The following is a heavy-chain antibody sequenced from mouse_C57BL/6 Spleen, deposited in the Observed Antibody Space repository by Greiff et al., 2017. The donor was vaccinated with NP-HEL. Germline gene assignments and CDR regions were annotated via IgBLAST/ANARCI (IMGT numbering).Heavy chain of an antibody. J-gene: IGHJ1*03. Sequence: VKLQESGAELVRPGTSVKLSCKASGYTFTSYWMHWVKQRPGQGLEWIGVIDPSDSYTNYNQKFKGKATLTVDTSSSTAYMQLSSLTSEDSAVYYCARAGYGSSPWYFDVWGTGTTVTVSS. D-gene: IGHD1-1*01. CDR3: ARAGYGSSPWYFDV. V-gene: IGHV1-59*01. CDR1: GYTFTSYW. CDR2: IDPSDSYT.